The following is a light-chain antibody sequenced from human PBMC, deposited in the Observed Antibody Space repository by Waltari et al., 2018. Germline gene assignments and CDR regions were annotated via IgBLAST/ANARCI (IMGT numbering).Light chain of an antibody. J-gene: IGLJ2*01. CDR1: TGHSDFA. CDR3: QTWGSGIVT. Sequence: QPVLTQSPSASASLGASVKLTCTLSTGHSDFAIAWHPQQPEGGPRYLMKLNSDGSHTKGDEIPDRFSGSSSGAERYLIISSLRSEDEAAYYCQTWGSGIVTFGGGTQLTVL. CDR2: LNSDGSH. V-gene: IGLV4-69*01.